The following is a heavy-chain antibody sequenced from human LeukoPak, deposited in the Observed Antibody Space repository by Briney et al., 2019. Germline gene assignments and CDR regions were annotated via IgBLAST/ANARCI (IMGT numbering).Heavy chain of an antibody. Sequence: PGGSLRLSCAASGFTFTSYGMSWVRQAPGKGLEWVSAISGSGGSTYYADSVKGRFTTSRDNSKNTLYLQMNSLRAEDTAVYYCAKGDGSGSYYSNYFDYWGQGTLVTVSS. J-gene: IGHJ4*02. CDR3: AKGDGSGSYYSNYFDY. CDR1: GFTFTSYG. CDR2: ISGSGGST. D-gene: IGHD3-10*01. V-gene: IGHV3-23*01.